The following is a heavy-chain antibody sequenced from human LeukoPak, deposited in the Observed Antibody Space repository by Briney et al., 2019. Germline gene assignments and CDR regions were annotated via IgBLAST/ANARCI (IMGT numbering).Heavy chain of an antibody. CDR1: GGSISSYY. CDR3: ARRVAAAGTPYYYYFMDV. D-gene: IGHD6-13*01. J-gene: IGHJ6*03. V-gene: IGHV4-4*09. Sequence: SETLSLTCSVSGGSISSYYWSWIRQPPGKGLEWIGYIYTSGSTNYNPSLRSRVTISEDTSKNQVSLNLSSVIAADTAVYYCARRVAAAGTPYYYYFMDVWGKGTTVTVSS. CDR2: IYTSGST.